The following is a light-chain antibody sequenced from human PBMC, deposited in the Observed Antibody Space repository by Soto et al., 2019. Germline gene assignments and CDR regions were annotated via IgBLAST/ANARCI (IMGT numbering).Light chain of an antibody. J-gene: IGLJ2*01. CDR3: QSYDSSLRGVV. CDR1: SSNIGAGYD. CDR2: GNS. Sequence: QSVLTQPPSVSGAPGQRVTISCTGSSSNIGAGYDVHWYQQLPGTAPKLLIYGNSNRPSGVPDRFSGSKSGTSASLAITGLQAEDEADYYYQSYDSSLRGVVFGGGTQLTVL. V-gene: IGLV1-40*01.